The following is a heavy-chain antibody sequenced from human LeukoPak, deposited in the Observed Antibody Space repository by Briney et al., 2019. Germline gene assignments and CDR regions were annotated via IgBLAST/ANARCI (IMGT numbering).Heavy chain of an antibody. V-gene: IGHV3-33*01. CDR1: GFTFSSYG. J-gene: IGHJ4*02. CDR3: ARDRGDSSGLGFDY. Sequence: GGSLRLSWAASGFTFSSYGMHWVRQAPGKGLEWVAVIWYDGSNKYYADSVKGRFTISRDNSKNTLYLQMNSLRAEDTAVYYCARDRGDSSGLGFDYWGQGTLVTVSS. D-gene: IGHD6-19*01. CDR2: IWYDGSNK.